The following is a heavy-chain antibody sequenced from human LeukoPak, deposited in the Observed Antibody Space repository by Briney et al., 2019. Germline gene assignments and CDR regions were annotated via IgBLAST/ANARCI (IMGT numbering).Heavy chain of an antibody. CDR2: IYHSGST. CDR3: ARTYYYDSSGYLYSLFDY. J-gene: IGHJ4*02. V-gene: IGHV4-38-2*02. CDR1: GYSISSGYY. Sequence: SETLSLTCTVSGYSISSGYYWGWIRQPPGKGLEWIGSIYHSGSTYYNPSLKSRVTISVDTSKNQFSLKLSSVTAADTAVYYCARTYYYDSSGYLYSLFDYWGQGTLVTVSS. D-gene: IGHD3-22*01.